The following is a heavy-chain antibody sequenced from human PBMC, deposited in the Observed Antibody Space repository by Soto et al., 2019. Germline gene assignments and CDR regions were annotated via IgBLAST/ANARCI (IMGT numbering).Heavy chain of an antibody. V-gene: IGHV1-69*12. CDR1: GGTFGNSA. Sequence: QVQLVQSGAEVKKPGSSVTVSCQASGGTFGNSAISWVRQAPGQGLEGMGGIIPIFPRPDYAQKFQGRVTITADEATSTGYMELTSLRSEDTAVYYWARDKDRLQLGGNDYYAMDVWGQGTTVTVSS. CDR2: IIPIFPRP. D-gene: IGHD5-12*01. CDR3: ARDKDRLQLGGNDYYAMDV. J-gene: IGHJ6*02.